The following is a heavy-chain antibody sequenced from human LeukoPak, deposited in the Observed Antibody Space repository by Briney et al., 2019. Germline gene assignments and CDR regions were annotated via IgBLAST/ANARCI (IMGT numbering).Heavy chain of an antibody. V-gene: IGHV3-53*01. CDR2: INSGGST. CDR1: GFTVSSNY. D-gene: IGHD6-19*01. Sequence: GGSLRLSCAASGFTVSSNYMSWVRQAPGKGLEWVSVINSGGSTYYADSVKGRFTISRDNAKNSLYLQMNSLRAEDTAVYYCATQSVAGYFDYWGQGTLVTVSS. CDR3: ATQSVAGYFDY. J-gene: IGHJ4*02.